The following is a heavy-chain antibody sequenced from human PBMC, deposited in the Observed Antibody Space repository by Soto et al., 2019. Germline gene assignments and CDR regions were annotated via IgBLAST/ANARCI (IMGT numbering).Heavy chain of an antibody. CDR3: ARNNTMVWGFISYWDV. V-gene: IGHV1-3*01. CDR2: INAANGNT. CDR1: GYTFNSYS. D-gene: IGHD3-10*01. Sequence: GASVKVSCKASGYTFNSYSMHWVRHAPGQRLEWMGWINAANGNTKYSQKFQGRVTITRDTSANTAYMELSSLRSEDTAVYYCARNNTMVWGFISYWDVGGKGTRVTFP. J-gene: IGHJ6*03.